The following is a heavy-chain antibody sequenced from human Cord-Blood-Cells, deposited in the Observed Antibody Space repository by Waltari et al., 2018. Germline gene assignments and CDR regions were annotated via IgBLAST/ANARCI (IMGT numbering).Heavy chain of an antibody. J-gene: IGHJ4*02. V-gene: IGHV1-3*01. CDR1: GYTFTSYA. CDR3: ARERYDYGDYIDY. Sequence: QVQLVQSGAEVKKPGASVKVSCKASGYTFTSYAMHWVRQAPGQRLEWMGWINAGNGNTKYSQKFQGRGTITRDTSASTAYMELSSLRSEDTAVYYCARERYDYGDYIDYWGQGTLVTVSS. D-gene: IGHD4-17*01. CDR2: INAGNGNT.